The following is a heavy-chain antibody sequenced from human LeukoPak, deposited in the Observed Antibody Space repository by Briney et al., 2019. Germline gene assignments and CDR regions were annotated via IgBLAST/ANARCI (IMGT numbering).Heavy chain of an antibody. J-gene: IGHJ4*02. Sequence: ASVKVSCKTSGYTFTAYYLHWVRQAPGQGLEWMGYIDPNINGATYAQKLQGRVTLPRDTSISTVYMELSSLTSDDTAIYYWARESGSFDYWGQGPLVTVSS. V-gene: IGHV1-2*02. CDR3: ARESGSFDY. D-gene: IGHD1-26*01. CDR1: GYTFTAYY. CDR2: IDPNINGA.